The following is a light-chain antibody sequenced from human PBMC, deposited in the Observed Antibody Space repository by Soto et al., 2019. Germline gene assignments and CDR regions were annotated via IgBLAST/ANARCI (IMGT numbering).Light chain of an antibody. J-gene: IGKJ2*01. CDR3: QQANAFPHT. Sequence: DIRMTQSPSSVSASVGDRVTRTCRASKDIRSWLTWYQQKPGKEPKLLIYAASTLQSGVPSRFSGSGSGTDFTLTINSLQPEDFATYYCQQANAFPHTFGQGTKLEIK. V-gene: IGKV1-12*01. CDR1: KDIRSW. CDR2: AAS.